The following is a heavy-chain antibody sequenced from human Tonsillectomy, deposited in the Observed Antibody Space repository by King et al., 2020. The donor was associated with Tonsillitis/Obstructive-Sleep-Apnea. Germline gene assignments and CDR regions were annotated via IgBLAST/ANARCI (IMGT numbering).Heavy chain of an antibody. D-gene: IGHD2-2*01. CDR2: VNSDGSST. CDR3: ARGPGRGYCSSNSCSGGDP. V-gene: IGHV3-74*01. Sequence: VQLVESGGGLVQPGGSLRLSCAASGFTFSDYWMHWVRQAPGKGLVRVSRVNSDGSSTTYADSVKGRFTISRDNAKNTLSLQMNSLRAEDTAVYYCARGPGRGYCSSNSCSGGDPWGQGTLVNVP. J-gene: IGHJ5*02. CDR1: GFTFSDYW.